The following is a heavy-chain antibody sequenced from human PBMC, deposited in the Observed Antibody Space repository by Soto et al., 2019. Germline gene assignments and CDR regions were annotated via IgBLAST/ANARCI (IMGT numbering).Heavy chain of an antibody. CDR1: GGTFGSYA. D-gene: IGHD2-2*01. CDR2: VIPIPGTA. V-gene: IGHV1-69*01. J-gene: IGHJ6*02. CDR3: ARSQGSSTSLQIYYYYYDGMDV. Sequence: QVQLVQSGAEVKKPGSSVKVSCKASGGTFGSYAISWVRQAPGQGLEWMGGVIPIPGTANYAQKFQGRVTIAADESTSTAYMELSSLRSEDTAVYYCARSQGSSTSLQIYYYYYDGMDVWGQATTVTVSS.